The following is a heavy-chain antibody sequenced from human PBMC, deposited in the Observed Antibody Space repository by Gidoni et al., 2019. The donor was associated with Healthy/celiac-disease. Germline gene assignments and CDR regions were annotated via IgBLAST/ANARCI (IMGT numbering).Heavy chain of an antibody. D-gene: IGHD6-19*01. V-gene: IGHV3-9*01. J-gene: IGHJ4*02. CDR2: ISCNSGSI. CDR1: GFTFDDYA. Sequence: EVQLVESGGGLVQPGRSLRLSCAASGFTFDDYALHWVRQAPGKGLEGVSGISCNSGSIGYADSVKGRFTISRDNAKNSLYLQMNSLRAEDTALYYCAKVGVAGTVDYWGQGTLVTVSS. CDR3: AKVGVAGTVDY.